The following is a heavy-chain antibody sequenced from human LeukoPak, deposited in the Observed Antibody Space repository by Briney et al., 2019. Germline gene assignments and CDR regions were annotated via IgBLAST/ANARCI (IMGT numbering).Heavy chain of an antibody. Sequence: SETLSLTCAVYGGSFSGYYWSWIRQPPGKGLEWIGEINHSGSTNYNPSLKSRVTISVDTSKNQFSLKLSSVTAADTAVYYCARGQGVWGPRRDWFDPWGQGTLVTVSS. J-gene: IGHJ5*02. D-gene: IGHD5/OR15-5a*01. CDR1: GGSFSGYY. CDR3: ARGQGVWGPRRDWFDP. V-gene: IGHV4-34*01. CDR2: INHSGST.